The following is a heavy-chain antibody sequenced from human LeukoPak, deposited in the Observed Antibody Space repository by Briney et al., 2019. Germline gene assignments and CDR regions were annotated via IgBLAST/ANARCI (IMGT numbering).Heavy chain of an antibody. CDR1: GYTFTGYY. Sequence: ASVKVSCKASGYTFTGYYMHWVRQAPGQGLEWMGWINPNSGGTNYAQKFQGRVTMTRDTSISTAYMELSRLRSDDTAAYYCARDPYGDYETDYWGQGTLVTVSS. V-gene: IGHV1-2*02. J-gene: IGHJ4*02. CDR3: ARDPYGDYETDY. D-gene: IGHD4-17*01. CDR2: INPNSGGT.